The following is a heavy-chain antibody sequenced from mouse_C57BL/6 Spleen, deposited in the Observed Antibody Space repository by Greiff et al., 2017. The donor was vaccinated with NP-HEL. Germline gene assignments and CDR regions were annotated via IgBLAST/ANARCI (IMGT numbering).Heavy chain of an antibody. CDR1: GYTFTSYW. CDR3: ARYDYVYAMDY. D-gene: IGHD2-4*01. CDR2: IHPNSGST. V-gene: IGHV1-64*01. Sequence: QVQLQQPGAELVKPGASVKLSCKASGYTFTSYWMHWVKQRPGLGLEWIGMIHPNSGSTNYNEKFKSKATLTVDKSSSTAYMQLSSLTSEDSAVYYCARYDYVYAMDYWGQGTSVTVSS. J-gene: IGHJ4*01.